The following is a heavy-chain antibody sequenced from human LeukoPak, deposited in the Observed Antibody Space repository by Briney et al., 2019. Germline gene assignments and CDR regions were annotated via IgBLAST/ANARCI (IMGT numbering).Heavy chain of an antibody. D-gene: IGHD2-15*01. CDR1: GGSISTGGYY. Sequence: SETLSLTCTVSGGSISTGGYYWGWIRQPPGKGLEWIGYIFYSGTTNYSPSLKSRVTMSLDTSENQFSLRLSSVTAADTAVYYCARTPVYCSGGSCYYYYYAMDVWGQGTTVTVSS. CDR3: ARTPVYCSGGSCYYYYYAMDV. CDR2: IFYSGTT. V-gene: IGHV4-61*08. J-gene: IGHJ6*02.